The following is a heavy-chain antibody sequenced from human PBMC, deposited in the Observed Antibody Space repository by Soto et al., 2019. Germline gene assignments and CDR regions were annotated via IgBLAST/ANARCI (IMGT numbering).Heavy chain of an antibody. CDR2: INAGNGNT. V-gene: IGHV1-3*01. D-gene: IGHD5-18*01. CDR1: GYTFTSYA. J-gene: IGHJ4*02. Sequence: ASVKVSCKASGYTFTSYAMHWVRQAPGQRLEWMGWINAGNGNTKYSQKFQGRVTITRDTSASTAYMELSSLRSEDTAVYYCARDGGGYSYEYYFDYWAREPWSPSPQ. CDR3: ARDGGGYSYEYYFDY.